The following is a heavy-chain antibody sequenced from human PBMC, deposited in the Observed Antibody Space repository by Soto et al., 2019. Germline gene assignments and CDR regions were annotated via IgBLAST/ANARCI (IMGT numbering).Heavy chain of an antibody. Sequence: GGSLRLSCAASGFTFSSYSMNWVRQAPGKGLEWVPSISSSSSYIYYADSVKGRFTISRDNAKNSLYLQMNSLRAEDTAVYYCAREGPDSGYYYGYYYGMDVWGQGTTVTVSS. J-gene: IGHJ6*02. V-gene: IGHV3-21*01. CDR1: GFTFSSYS. D-gene: IGHD3-22*01. CDR3: AREGPDSGYYYGYYYGMDV. CDR2: ISSSSSYI.